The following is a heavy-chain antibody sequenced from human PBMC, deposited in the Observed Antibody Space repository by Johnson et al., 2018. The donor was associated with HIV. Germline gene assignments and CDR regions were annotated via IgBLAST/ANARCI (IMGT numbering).Heavy chain of an antibody. V-gene: IGHV3-30*04. D-gene: IGHD3-22*01. CDR3: SRGLWEDGYYDSGGDAFDI. Sequence: QVQVLESGGGVVQPGRSLRLSCAASGFTFSNYALHWVRQTPGKGLEWVAVISYDGSNRYYADSVKGRFTISRDNSKNTLYLQMNSLRAEDTAVYYCSRGLWEDGYYDSGGDAFDIWGQGTMVTVSS. CDR2: ISYDGSNR. J-gene: IGHJ3*02. CDR1: GFTFSNYA.